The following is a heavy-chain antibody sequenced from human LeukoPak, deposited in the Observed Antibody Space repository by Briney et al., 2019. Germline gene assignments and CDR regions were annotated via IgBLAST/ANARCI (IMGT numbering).Heavy chain of an antibody. CDR2: IYYSGST. J-gene: IGHJ5*02. V-gene: IGHV4-30-4*01. Sequence: SQTLSLTCTVSGGSIRNGDFYWSWIRQPPGKGLEWIGYIYYSGSTNYNPSLKSRVTISKDTSKNQFSLKLSSVTAADTAVYYCAREEGYCSSTSCYNWFDPWGQGTLVTVSS. D-gene: IGHD2-2*01. CDR3: AREEGYCSSTSCYNWFDP. CDR1: GGSIRNGDFY.